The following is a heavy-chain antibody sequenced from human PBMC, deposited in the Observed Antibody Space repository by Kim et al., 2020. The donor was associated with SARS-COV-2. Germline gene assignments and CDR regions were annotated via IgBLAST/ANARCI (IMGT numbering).Heavy chain of an antibody. CDR3: ARLEYRARRANLVVVPAAKVFDY. V-gene: IGHV3-30-3*01. CDR2: ISYDGSNK. CDR1: GFTFSSYA. Sequence: GGSLRLSCAASGFTFSSYAMHWVRQAPGKGLEWVAVISYDGSNKYYADSVKGRFTISRDNSKNTLYLQMNSLRAEDTAVYYCARLEYRARRANLVVVPAAKVFDYWGQGTLVTVSS. J-gene: IGHJ4*02. D-gene: IGHD2-2*01.